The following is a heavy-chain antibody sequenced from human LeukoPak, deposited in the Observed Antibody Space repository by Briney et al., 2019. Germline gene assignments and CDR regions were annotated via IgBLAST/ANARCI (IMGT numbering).Heavy chain of an antibody. CDR1: GGSISNYY. CDR2: IYTSGGT. D-gene: IGHD3-16*02. V-gene: IGHV4-4*07. CDR3: ARFVGFYGMDV. J-gene: IGHJ6*02. Sequence: SETLSLTCTVSGGSISNYYWTWIRQPAGKGLEWIGRIYTSGGTNYNPSLKSRVTMSVDTSKNQFSLRLSSVTAADTAVYYCARFVGFYGMDVWGQRTTVTVSS.